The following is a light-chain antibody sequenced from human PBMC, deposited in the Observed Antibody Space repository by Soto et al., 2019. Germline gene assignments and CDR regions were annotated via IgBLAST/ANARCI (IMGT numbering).Light chain of an antibody. CDR3: QQYYMWPQV. CDR1: ESVSSD. Sequence: EIVMPQSPATLSVSPGASATLFCRASESVSSDLAWYRQKSGQAPRLLIYYAYIRATGIPARFSGSGSGTEFTLTTISLQSEDVAVYFCQQYYMWPQVFGQGTKLQI. CDR2: YAY. J-gene: IGKJ2*01. V-gene: IGKV3-15*01.